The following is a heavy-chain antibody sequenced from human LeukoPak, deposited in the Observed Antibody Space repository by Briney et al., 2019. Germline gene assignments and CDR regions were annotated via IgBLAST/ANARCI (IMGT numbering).Heavy chain of an antibody. Sequence: SETLSLTCTVSGGSISSYLWSWIRQPPGKGLEWIGYISYSGSTNCSPSLNSRVTISVDTSRNQFSLKLRSVTAADTAMYYCARRNYGDYDHYFDYWGQGTLVTVSS. CDR3: ARRNYGDYDHYFDY. CDR2: ISYSGST. J-gene: IGHJ4*02. V-gene: IGHV4-59*08. CDR1: GGSISSYL. D-gene: IGHD4-17*01.